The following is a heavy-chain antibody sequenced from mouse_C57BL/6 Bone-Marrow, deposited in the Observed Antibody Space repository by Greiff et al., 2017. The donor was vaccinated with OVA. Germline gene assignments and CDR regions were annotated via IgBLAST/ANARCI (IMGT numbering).Heavy chain of an antibody. CDR2: INYDGSST. V-gene: IGHV5-16*01. CDR3: ARERDDYEGAMDY. Sequence: EVHLVESEGGLVQPGSSMKLSCTASGFTFSDYYMAWVRQVPEKGLEWVANINYDGSSTYYLDSLKSRFIISRDNAKNILYLQMSSLKSEDTATYYCARERDDYEGAMDYWGQGTSVTVSS. J-gene: IGHJ4*01. D-gene: IGHD2-4*01. CDR1: GFTFSDYY.